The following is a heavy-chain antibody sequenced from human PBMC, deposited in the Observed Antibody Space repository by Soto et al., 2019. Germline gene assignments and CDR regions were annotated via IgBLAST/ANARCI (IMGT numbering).Heavy chain of an antibody. CDR1: WYSFTSYL. Sequence: GEFLKISCKGSWYSFTSYLIGWVGPMPGKSLEWMGIIYPGDSNTRYSPSLQGQVTISVDKSISTAYLQWSSLKATDTAMYYCARHAYDFWSGHPNPRYYYGMDVWGQGTTVTVS. CDR3: ARHAYDFWSGHPNPRYYYGMDV. J-gene: IGHJ6*02. D-gene: IGHD3-3*01. V-gene: IGHV5-51*01. CDR2: IYPGDSNT.